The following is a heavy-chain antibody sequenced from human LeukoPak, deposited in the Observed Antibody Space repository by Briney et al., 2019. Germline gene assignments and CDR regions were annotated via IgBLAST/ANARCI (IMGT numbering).Heavy chain of an antibody. J-gene: IGHJ6*02. V-gene: IGHV3-15*01. Sequence: GGSLRLSCAASGFTFSNAWMSWVRQAPGKGREWVGRIKSKTDGGTTDYAAPVKGRFTIPRDDSKNTLYLQMNSLKTEDTAVYYCTTEPGCGGDCYSYYYYGMDVWGQGITVTVSS. CDR1: GFTFSNAW. CDR2: IKSKTDGGTT. CDR3: TTEPGCGGDCYSYYYYGMDV. D-gene: IGHD2-21*02.